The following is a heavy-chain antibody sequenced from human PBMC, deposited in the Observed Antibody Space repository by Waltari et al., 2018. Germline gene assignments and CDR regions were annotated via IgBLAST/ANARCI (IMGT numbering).Heavy chain of an antibody. CDR3: ARLSSGSRRPFDI. CDR1: GYSICIYS. D-gene: IGHD3-22*01. J-gene: IGHJ3*02. Sequence: GQLGQSGAEVKKPWGSLKISCRGPGYSICIYSIGRLCQKPVKGLESMGIRYPRDSGTSSIPSFQCQVSISADKTISTAYLQWSSLEASDTAMYYCARLSSGSRRPFDIWGHGTMVTVSS. CDR2: RYPRDSGT. V-gene: IGHV5-51*03.